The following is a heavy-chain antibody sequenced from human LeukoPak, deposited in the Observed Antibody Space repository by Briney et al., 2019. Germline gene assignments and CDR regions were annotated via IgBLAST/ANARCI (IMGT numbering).Heavy chain of an antibody. CDR1: GFTFDSYA. D-gene: IGHD5-24*01. CDR2: ISYDGNSQ. J-gene: IGHJ4*02. Sequence: GGSLRLSCAASGFTFDSYAMHWVRQAPGKGLEWVALISYDGNSQYNADSVKGRFTISRDNSKNTLYLQMNSLRAEDTAVYYCAKDQDGPSPFDYWGQGTLVTVSS. V-gene: IGHV3-30-3*01. CDR3: AKDQDGPSPFDY.